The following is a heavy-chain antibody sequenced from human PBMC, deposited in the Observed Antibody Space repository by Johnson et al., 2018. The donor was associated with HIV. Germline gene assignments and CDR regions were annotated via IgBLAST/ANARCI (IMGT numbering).Heavy chain of an antibody. CDR1: GFTFSSYA. V-gene: IGHV3-30-3*01. CDR2: ISYDGSNK. D-gene: IGHD5-18*01. CDR3: ARGRGYSYGAHAFDI. J-gene: IGHJ3*02. Sequence: VQLVESGGGVVQPGRSLRLSCAASGFTFSSYAMHWVRQAPGKGLEWVAVISYDGSNKYYADSVKGRFTISRDNSKNTLYLQMNSLRAEDTAVYYCARGRGYSYGAHAFDIWGQGTMVTVSS.